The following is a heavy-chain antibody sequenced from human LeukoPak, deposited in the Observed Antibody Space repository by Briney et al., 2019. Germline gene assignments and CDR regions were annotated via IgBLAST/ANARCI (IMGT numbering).Heavy chain of an antibody. D-gene: IGHD2-2*01. CDR3: ARAGQYQLLFVAFDI. V-gene: IGHV1-46*01. CDR2: INPSGGST. CDR1: GYSFANYY. J-gene: IGHJ3*02. Sequence: ASVKDSCKASGYSFANYYMHWVRQAPGQGLEWMGLINPSGGSTSYAQKFQGRVTMTRDTSTSTVYMELSSLRSEDTAVYYCARAGQYQLLFVAFDIWGQGTIVTVSS.